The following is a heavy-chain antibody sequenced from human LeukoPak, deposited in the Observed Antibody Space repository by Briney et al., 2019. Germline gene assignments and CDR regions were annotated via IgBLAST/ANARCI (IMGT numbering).Heavy chain of an antibody. CDR2: ISSSSSTI. CDR3: ARDIGYCSGGSCSAFDY. V-gene: IGHV3-48*01. D-gene: IGHD2-15*01. J-gene: IGHJ4*02. CDR1: GFTFSSYS. Sequence: PGGSLRLSCAASGFTFSSYSMNWVRQAPGKGLEWVSYISSSSSTIYYADSVKGRFTISGDNAKNSLYLQMNSLRAEDTAVYYCARDIGYCSGGSCSAFDYWGQGTLVTVSS.